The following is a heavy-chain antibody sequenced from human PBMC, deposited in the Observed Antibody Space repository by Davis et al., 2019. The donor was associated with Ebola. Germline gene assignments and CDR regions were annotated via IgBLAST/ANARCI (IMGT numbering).Heavy chain of an antibody. J-gene: IGHJ4*02. CDR3: AKGYTIFGVGYGDY. CDR2: ISSTGSYI. D-gene: IGHD3-3*01. CDR1: GFTFSDYR. Sequence: GESLKISCAASGFTFSDYRVNRVRQAPGKGLEWVSTISSTGSYIYYADPVKGRFTLARDNDKNSLYRQMNSLRAEDTAVYYCAKGYTIFGVGYGDYWGQGTLVTVSS. V-gene: IGHV3-21*04.